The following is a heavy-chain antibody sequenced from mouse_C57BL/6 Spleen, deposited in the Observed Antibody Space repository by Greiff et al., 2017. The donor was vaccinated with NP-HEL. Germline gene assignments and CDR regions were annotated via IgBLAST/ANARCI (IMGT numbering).Heavy chain of an antibody. V-gene: IGHV1-26*01. J-gene: IGHJ2*01. CDR3: ARTYYDYDVGGYFDY. CDR1: GYTFTDYY. CDR2: INPNNGGT. Sequence: EVQLQQSGPELVKPGASVKISCKASGYTFTDYYMNWVKQSPGKSLEWIGDINPNNGGTSYNQKFKGKATLTVDKSSSTAYMELRSLTSEDSAVYYCARTYYDYDVGGYFDYWGQGTTLTVSS. D-gene: IGHD2-4*01.